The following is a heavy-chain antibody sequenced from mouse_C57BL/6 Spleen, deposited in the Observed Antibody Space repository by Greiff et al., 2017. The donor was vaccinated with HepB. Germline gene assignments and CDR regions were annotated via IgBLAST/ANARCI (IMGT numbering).Heavy chain of an antibody. CDR1: GYSFTGYY. CDR3: AREIYYGNFTWFAY. J-gene: IGHJ3*01. V-gene: IGHV1-42*01. D-gene: IGHD2-1*01. Sequence: VQLQQSGPELVKPGASVKISCKASGYSFTGYYMNWVKQSPEKSLEWIGEINPSTGGTTYNQKFKAKATLTVDKSSSTAYMQLKSLTSEDSAVYYCAREIYYGNFTWFAYWGQGTLVTVSA. CDR2: INPSTGGT.